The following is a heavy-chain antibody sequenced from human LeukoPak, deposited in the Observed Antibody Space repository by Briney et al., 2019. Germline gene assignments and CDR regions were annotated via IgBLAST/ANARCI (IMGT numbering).Heavy chain of an antibody. V-gene: IGHV4-38-2*02. CDR3: AKSSYSIFDY. J-gene: IGHJ4*02. CDR2: IYHSGST. D-gene: IGHD5-18*01. CDR1: GHSISSGYY. Sequence: SETLSLTCTVSGHSISSGYYWGWIRQPPGKGLEWIGSIYHSGSTYYNPSLKSRVTISVDTSKNQFSLKLSSVTAAHTAVYYCAKSSYSIFDYWGQGTLVTVSS.